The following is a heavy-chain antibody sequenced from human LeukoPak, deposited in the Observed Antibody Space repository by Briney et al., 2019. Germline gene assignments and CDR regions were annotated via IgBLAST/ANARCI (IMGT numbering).Heavy chain of an antibody. CDR1: GFTVSSNY. V-gene: IGHV3-66*01. J-gene: IGHJ4*02. CDR2: IYSGGST. D-gene: IGHD6-19*01. Sequence: GGSLRLSCAASGFTVSSNYMSWVRQAPGKGLEWVSVIYSGGSTYYADSVKGRLTISRDNSKNTLYLQMNSLRAEDTAIYYCAKIRQWLADDYWGQGTLVTVSS. CDR3: AKIRQWLADDY.